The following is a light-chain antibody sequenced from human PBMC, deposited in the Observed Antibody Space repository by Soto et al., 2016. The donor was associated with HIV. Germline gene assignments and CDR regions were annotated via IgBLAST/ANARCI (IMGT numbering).Light chain of an antibody. Sequence: DIRMTQSPSTLSASLGDRVTITCRASQSINKWLAWYQQKPGKAPNLLIYKASTSQSGVPSTFSDSGSGTEFTLIISSLQPDDFATYYCQQYNSYPWTFGQGTKVEIK. J-gene: IGKJ1*01. CDR1: QSINKW. CDR2: KAS. CDR3: QQYNSYPWT. V-gene: IGKV1-5*03.